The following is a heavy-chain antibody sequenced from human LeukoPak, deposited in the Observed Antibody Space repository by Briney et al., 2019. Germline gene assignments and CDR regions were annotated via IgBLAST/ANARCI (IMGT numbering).Heavy chain of an antibody. D-gene: IGHD2-21*02. CDR3: ARYCGGDCYSALNWFDP. J-gene: IGHJ5*02. CDR1: GGSFSGYY. V-gene: IGHV4-34*01. Sequence: PSETLSLTCAVYGGSFSGYYWSWIRQPPGKGLEWVGEINHSGSTNYNPSLKSRVTISVDTSKNQFSLKLSSVTAADTAVYYCARYCGGDCYSALNWFDPWGQGTLVTVSS. CDR2: INHSGST.